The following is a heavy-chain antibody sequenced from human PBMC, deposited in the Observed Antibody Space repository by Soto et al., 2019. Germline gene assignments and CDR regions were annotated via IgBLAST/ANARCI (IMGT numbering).Heavy chain of an antibody. CDR2: IRGKANNYAT. CDR3: TRRNYGDHLG. D-gene: IGHD4-17*01. Sequence: EVQLVESGGGLVQLGGSLKLSCAASGFIFSGSAIHWVRQASGKGLEWVGRIRGKANNYATAYAASVTGRFTISRDDSKNTAYLQMNSLKTEDTAVYYCTRRNYGDHLGWGQGTLVTVSS. J-gene: IGHJ4*02. CDR1: GFIFSGSA. V-gene: IGHV3-73*01.